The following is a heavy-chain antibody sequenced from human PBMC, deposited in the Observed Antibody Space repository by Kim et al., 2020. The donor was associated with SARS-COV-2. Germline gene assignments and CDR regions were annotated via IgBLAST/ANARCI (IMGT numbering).Heavy chain of an antibody. J-gene: IGHJ6*02. CDR3: ARGRREYYGSGSYHTKYGMDV. CDR1: GDSVSSNSAA. V-gene: IGHV6-1*01. Sequence: SQTLSLTCAISGDSVSSNSAAWNWIRQSPSRGLEWLGRTYYRSKWYNDYAVSVKSRITINPDTSKNQFSLQLNSVTPEGTAVYYCARGRREYYGSGSYHTKYGMDVWGQGTTVTVSS. CDR2: TYYRSKWYN. D-gene: IGHD3-10*01.